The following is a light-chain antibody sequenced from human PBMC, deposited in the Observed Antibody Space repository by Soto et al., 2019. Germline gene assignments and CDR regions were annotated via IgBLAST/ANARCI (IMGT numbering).Light chain of an antibody. V-gene: IGLV2-14*03. J-gene: IGLJ2*01. Sequence: QSALTQPASVSGSPGQSITMSCTGTSSDVGGYKYVSWYQQHPGKAPKLMIYDVSNRPSGVSNRFSGSKSGNTASLTISGLQAEDEADYYCSSYTSSNTVAFGGGTKLTVL. CDR2: DVS. CDR3: SSYTSSNTVA. CDR1: SSDVGGYKY.